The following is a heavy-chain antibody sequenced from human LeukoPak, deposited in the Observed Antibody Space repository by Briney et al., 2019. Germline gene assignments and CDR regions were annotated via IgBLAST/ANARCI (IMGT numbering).Heavy chain of an antibody. CDR2: IYTSGST. D-gene: IGHD3-16*02. Sequence: SETLSLTCTVSGGSISSYYWSWIRQPAGKGLEWIGRIYTSGSTNYNPSLKRRVTMSVDTSNNQFSLKLSSVTASDTAVYYCARAPPIFYDYVWGSYPKSDAFDIWGQGTMVTVSS. CDR3: ARAPPIFYDYVWGSYPKSDAFDI. J-gene: IGHJ3*02. V-gene: IGHV4-4*07. CDR1: GGSISSYY.